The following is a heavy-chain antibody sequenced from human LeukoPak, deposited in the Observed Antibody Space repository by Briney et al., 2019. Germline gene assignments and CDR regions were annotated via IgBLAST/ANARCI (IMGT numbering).Heavy chain of an antibody. D-gene: IGHD2-2*01. CDR2: IWHDGSHQ. CDR1: GFTFSAYG. Sequence: GGSLRLSCAASGFTFSAYGMHWVRQAPGKGLEWVAVIWHDGSHQYYADSVKGRFTISRDNSRNTLYLQMNNLRAEDTAVYFCARSYADGTADYWGQGTLVTVSS. CDR3: ARSYADGTADY. J-gene: IGHJ4*02. V-gene: IGHV3-33*01.